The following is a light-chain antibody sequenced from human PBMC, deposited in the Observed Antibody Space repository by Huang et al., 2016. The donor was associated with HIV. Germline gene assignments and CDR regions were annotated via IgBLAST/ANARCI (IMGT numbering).Light chain of an antibody. V-gene: IGKV3-15*01. CDR1: QSVGSD. CDR3: QQYRDWPPYT. CDR2: SAS. Sequence: EIVLTKSPATLSVSPGERATLSCRASQSVGSDLAWYQHRPGQAPRLLIYSASTRATGIPARFSGSGYGTDFILTVSSLQSEDFALYYCQQYRDWPPYTFGQGTKLEIK. J-gene: IGKJ2*01.